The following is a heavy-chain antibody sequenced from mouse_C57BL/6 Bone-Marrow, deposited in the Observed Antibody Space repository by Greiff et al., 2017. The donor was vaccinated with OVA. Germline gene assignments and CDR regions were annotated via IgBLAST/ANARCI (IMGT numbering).Heavy chain of an antibody. Sequence: VKLMESGPGLVAPSQSLSITCTVSGFSLTSYGVHWVRQPPGKGLEWLVVIWSDGSTTYNSALKSRLSISKDNSKSQVFLKMNSLQTDDTAMYYCARHGYDYDVPYAMDYWGQGTSVTVSS. CDR2: IWSDGST. V-gene: IGHV2-6-1*01. J-gene: IGHJ4*01. D-gene: IGHD2-4*01. CDR1: GFSLTSYG. CDR3: ARHGYDYDVPYAMDY.